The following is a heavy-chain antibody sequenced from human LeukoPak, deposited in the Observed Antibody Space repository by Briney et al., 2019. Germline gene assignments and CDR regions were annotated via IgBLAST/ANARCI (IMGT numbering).Heavy chain of an antibody. CDR3: ARLIYYYGSGSYYNVIWFDP. CDR2: IYTSGST. V-gene: IGHV4-61*02. Sequence: SQTLSLTCTVSGGSISSGSYYWSWIRQPAGKGLEWIGRIYTSGSTNYNPSLKSRVTISVDTSKNQFSLKLSSVTAADTAVYYCARLIYYYGSGSYYNVIWFDPWGQGTLVTVSS. D-gene: IGHD3-10*01. CDR1: GGSISSGSYY. J-gene: IGHJ5*02.